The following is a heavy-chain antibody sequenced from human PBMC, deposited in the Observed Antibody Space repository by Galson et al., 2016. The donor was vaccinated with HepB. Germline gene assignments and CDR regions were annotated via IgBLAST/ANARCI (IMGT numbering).Heavy chain of an antibody. CDR3: TKGQGSSSWYAWFDL. CDR2: ISWNSGSI. Sequence: SLRLSCAASGFTFDDYAMHWVRQPPGKGLEWVSGISWNSGSIGYADSVKGRFTTSRDNANNSLHLQMNSLTAEDTALYYCTKGQGSSSWYAWFDLWGQGTLVTVSS. D-gene: IGHD6-13*01. J-gene: IGHJ5*02. CDR1: GFTFDDYA. V-gene: IGHV3-9*01.